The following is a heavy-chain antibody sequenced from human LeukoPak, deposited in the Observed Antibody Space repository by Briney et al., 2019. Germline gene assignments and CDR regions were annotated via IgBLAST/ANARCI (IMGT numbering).Heavy chain of an antibody. CDR1: GGSISTDC. Sequence: SETLSLTCTVSGGSISTDCWSWIRQPPGKGLEYIGYICYNGNTNYNPSLKSRVTISRDTSKNQFSLELSSVTAADTVVYCCARLAKEVTYRAYYFDHWGQGTLVTVSS. D-gene: IGHD5-18*01. CDR3: ARLAKEVTYRAYYFDH. V-gene: IGHV4-59*08. CDR2: ICYNGNT. J-gene: IGHJ4*02.